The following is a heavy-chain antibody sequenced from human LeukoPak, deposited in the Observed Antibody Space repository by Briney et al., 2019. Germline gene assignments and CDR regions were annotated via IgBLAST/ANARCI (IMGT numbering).Heavy chain of an antibody. CDR2: ISSSGSTI. D-gene: IGHD6-13*01. CDR1: GFTFSDYY. CDR3: ARDRIAAHYYYYYYCMHV. J-gene: IGHJ6*02. Sequence: GGAVRLSCAASGFTFSDYYMSWVRQAPGKGREGVSYISSSGSTIYYADSVKGRFTISRDNAKNSLYLQMNSLRAEDTAVYYCARDRIAAHYYYYYYCMHVWGQGTTVTVSS. V-gene: IGHV3-11*01.